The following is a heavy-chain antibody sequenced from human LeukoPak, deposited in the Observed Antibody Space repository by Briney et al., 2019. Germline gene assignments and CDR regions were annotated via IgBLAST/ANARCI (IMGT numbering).Heavy chain of an antibody. CDR2: ISGSGGST. CDR1: GFTFSSYA. V-gene: IGHV3-23*01. CDR3: AKGPRGGYDFWSSPYYYMDV. J-gene: IGHJ6*03. D-gene: IGHD3-3*01. Sequence: GGSLRLPCAASGFTFSSYAMSWVRQAPGKGLEWVSAISGSGGSTYYADSVKGRFTISRDNSKNTLYLQMNSLRAEDTAVYYCAKGPRGGYDFWSSPYYYMDVWGKGTTVTVSS.